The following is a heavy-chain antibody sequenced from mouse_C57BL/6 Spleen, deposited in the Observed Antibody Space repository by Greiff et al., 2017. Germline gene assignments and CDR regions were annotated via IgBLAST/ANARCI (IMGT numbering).Heavy chain of an antibody. V-gene: IGHV1-64*01. J-gene: IGHJ1*03. CDR3: ARGDWADWYFDV. Sequence: VQLQQPGAELVKPGASVKLSCKASGYTFTSYWMHWVKQRPGQGLEWIGMIHPNSGSTNYNEKFKSKATLTVDKSSSTAYMQLSSRKSEDSAVYYCARGDWADWYFDVWGTGTTVTVSS. CDR2: IHPNSGST. CDR1: GYTFTSYW. D-gene: IGHD4-1*01.